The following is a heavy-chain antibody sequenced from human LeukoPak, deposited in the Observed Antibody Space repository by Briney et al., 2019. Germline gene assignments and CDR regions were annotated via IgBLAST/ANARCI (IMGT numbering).Heavy chain of an antibody. D-gene: IGHD3-22*01. V-gene: IGHV4-59*01. CDR1: SGSISCYY. CDR3: AGGGSSDHQYTWFAT. Sequence: SETLSLTCTVSSGSISCYYWIWIRQSPGKGLEGIGYIYSSGTTNYNPSPKSGVTLSVDSSQKHSPPRLNSVASPQTALYYCAGGGSSDHQYTWFATWGQGALV. J-gene: IGHJ5*02. CDR2: IYSSGTT.